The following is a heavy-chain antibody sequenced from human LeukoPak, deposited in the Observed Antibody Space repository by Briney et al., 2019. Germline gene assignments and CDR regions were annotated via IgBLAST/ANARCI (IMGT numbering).Heavy chain of an antibody. D-gene: IGHD6-13*01. CDR1: GGSISSYY. CDR2: IYTSGST. Sequence: SETLSLTCTVSGGSISSYYWSWIRQPPGKGLEWIGYIYTSGSTNYNPSLKSRVTISVDTSKNQFSLKLSSVTAAGTAVYYCARHREGIAAAMSWFDPWGQGTLVTVSS. CDR3: ARHREGIAAAMSWFDP. V-gene: IGHV4-4*09. J-gene: IGHJ5*02.